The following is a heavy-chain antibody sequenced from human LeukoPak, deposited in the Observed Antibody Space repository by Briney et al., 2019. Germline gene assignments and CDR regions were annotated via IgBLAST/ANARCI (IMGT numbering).Heavy chain of an antibody. CDR1: GFTFSSYG. D-gene: IGHD3-3*01. CDR3: AKGLEPTEIYYDFDY. Sequence: GGSLRLSCAASGFTFSSYGMHWVRQAPGKGLEWAAVIWYDGSNKYYADSVKGRFTISRDNSKNTLYLQMNSLRAEDTAVYYCAKGLEPTEIYYDFDYWGQGTLVTVSS. V-gene: IGHV3-33*06. J-gene: IGHJ4*02. CDR2: IWYDGSNK.